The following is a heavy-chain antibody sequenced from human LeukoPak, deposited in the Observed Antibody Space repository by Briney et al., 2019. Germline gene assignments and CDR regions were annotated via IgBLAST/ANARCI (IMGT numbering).Heavy chain of an antibody. V-gene: IGHV3-30*02. CDR2: IRYDGSNK. CDR1: GFTFSSYW. CDR3: AKVELLWFGELSQDNWFDP. Sequence: PGGSLRLSCAASGFTFSSYWMSWVRQAPGKGLEWVAFIRYDGSNKYYADSVKGRFTISRDNSKNTLYLQMNSLRAEDTAVYYCAKVELLWFGELSQDNWFDPWGQGTLVTVSS. J-gene: IGHJ5*02. D-gene: IGHD3-10*01.